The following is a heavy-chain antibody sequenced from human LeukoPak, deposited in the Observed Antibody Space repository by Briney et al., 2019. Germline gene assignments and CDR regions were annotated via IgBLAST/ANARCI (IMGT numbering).Heavy chain of an antibody. Sequence: SETLSLTCTVSGGSISSYYWSWIRQPPGKGLEWIGYIYYSGSTNYNPSLKSRVTISVDTSKNQFSLKLSSVTAADTAVYYCARNGEAYYYDSSGYRRQDTFDYWGQGTLVTVSS. CDR1: GGSISSYY. D-gene: IGHD3-22*01. CDR2: IYYSGST. J-gene: IGHJ4*02. V-gene: IGHV4-59*12. CDR3: ARNGEAYYYDSSGYRRQDTFDY.